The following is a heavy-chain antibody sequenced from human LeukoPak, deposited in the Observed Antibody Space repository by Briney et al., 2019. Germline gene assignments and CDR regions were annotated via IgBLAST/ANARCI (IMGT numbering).Heavy chain of an antibody. CDR2: IKGDESAR. J-gene: IGHJ4*02. D-gene: IGHD1-26*01. CDR3: ARDVGGSLDY. V-gene: IGHV3-7*01. Sequence: GGSLRLSCAASGFTFSTYWMAWVCQAPGTGLEWVANIKGDESARHQADSVKGRFTISRDNAQNSVYLQMSSLRGEDTAVYYCARDVGGSLDYWGQGTLVTVSS. CDR1: GFTFSTYW.